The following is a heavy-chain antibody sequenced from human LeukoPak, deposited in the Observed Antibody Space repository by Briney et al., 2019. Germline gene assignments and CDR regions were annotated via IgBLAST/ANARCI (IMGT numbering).Heavy chain of an antibody. CDR3: ARDLNDYYSYYYDY. Sequence: GGSLRLSCAASGFTFSGYSMNRVRQAPGKGLEWVSSISSSSSYIYYADSVKGRFTISRDNAKNSLYLQMNSLRAEDSAVYYCARDLNDYYSYYYDYWGQGTLVTVSS. J-gene: IGHJ4*02. V-gene: IGHV3-21*01. D-gene: IGHD3-22*01. CDR2: ISSSSSYI. CDR1: GFTFSGYS.